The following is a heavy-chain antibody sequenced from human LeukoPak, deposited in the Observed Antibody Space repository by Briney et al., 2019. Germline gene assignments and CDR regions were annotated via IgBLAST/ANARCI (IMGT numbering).Heavy chain of an antibody. V-gene: IGHV1-46*01. CDR1: GYTFTSYY. Sequence: ASVKVSCKASGYTFTSYYMHWVRQAPGQGLEWMGIINPSGGSTSYAQKFQGRVTMTRDTSTSTAYMELSSLRSEDTAVYYCARDPTYYDFWGGYYRGSNYFDYWGQGTLVTVSS. J-gene: IGHJ4*02. D-gene: IGHD3-3*01. CDR3: ARDPTYYDFWGGYYRGSNYFDY. CDR2: INPSGGST.